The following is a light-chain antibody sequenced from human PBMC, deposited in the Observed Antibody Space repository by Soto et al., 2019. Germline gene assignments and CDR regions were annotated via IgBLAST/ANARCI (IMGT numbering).Light chain of an antibody. CDR3: QQYGSSGT. V-gene: IGKV3-20*01. J-gene: IGKJ1*01. Sequence: EIVLTKSQGALSLSPVERATVSRSASQSVSNNYLAWYQQKPGQAPRLLIYGASNRATGIPDRFSGSGSGTDFTLTISRLEPEDFAVYYCQQYGSSGTFGQGTKVDI. CDR1: QSVSNNY. CDR2: GAS.